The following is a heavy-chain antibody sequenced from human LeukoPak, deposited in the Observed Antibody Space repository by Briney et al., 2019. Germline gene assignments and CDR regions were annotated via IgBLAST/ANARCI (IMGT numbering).Heavy chain of an antibody. D-gene: IGHD3-22*01. Sequence: SEILSLTCTVSGGSISSSSYYWGWIRQPPGKGLEWIGSIYYSGSTYYNPSLKSRVTISVDTSKNQFSLKLSSVTAADTAVYYCARLDDSSGYYYWYFDLWGRGTLVTVSS. CDR3: ARLDDSSGYYYWYFDL. CDR2: IYYSGST. J-gene: IGHJ2*01. CDR1: GGSISSSSYY. V-gene: IGHV4-39*01.